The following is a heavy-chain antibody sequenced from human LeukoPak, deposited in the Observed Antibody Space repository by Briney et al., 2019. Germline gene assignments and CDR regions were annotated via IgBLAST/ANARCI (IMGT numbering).Heavy chain of an antibody. J-gene: IGHJ4*02. CDR2: ISSSGNVT. CDR1: GFKFSDYY. D-gene: IGHD3-10*01. Sequence: GGSLRLSCGASGFKFSDYYMSWIRQAPGKGLEWLSYISSSGNVTYYADSVKGRFIVSRDNTKSALFLQMNSLRVEDTAVYYCAKDRRVWFGQLLIDYWGQGTLVTVSS. V-gene: IGHV3-11*01. CDR3: AKDRRVWFGQLLIDY.